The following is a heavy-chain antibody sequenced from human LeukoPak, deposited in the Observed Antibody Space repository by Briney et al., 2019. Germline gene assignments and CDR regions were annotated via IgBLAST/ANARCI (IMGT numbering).Heavy chain of an antibody. V-gene: IGHV3-11*01. CDR1: GFTFSDHF. CDR3: ARDPMYNGGNSGAFDF. CDR2: ISGSGAT. Sequence: GGSLRLSCAAPGFTFSDHFMTWIRQAPGKGLEWISYISGSGATYYADSVKGRFTISRDNAQNSVWLQMNSLRAEDTAVYYCARDPMYNGGNSGAFDFWGQGTLVTVSS. D-gene: IGHD4-23*01. J-gene: IGHJ3*01.